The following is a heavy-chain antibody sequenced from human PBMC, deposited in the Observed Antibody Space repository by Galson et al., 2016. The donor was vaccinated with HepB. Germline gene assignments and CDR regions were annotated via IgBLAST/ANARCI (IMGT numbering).Heavy chain of an antibody. V-gene: IGHV3-9*01. CDR1: GFTFDDYA. D-gene: IGHD6-19*01. J-gene: IGHJ4*02. Sequence: SLRLSCAASGFTFDDYAMHWVRQPPGKGLEWVSGITWNSATIGSADSVKGRFTISRDNAKNSLYLQMNSLRPEDTALYYCARDMSQWLKQPSDYWGQGTLVTVSS. CDR2: ITWNSATI. CDR3: ARDMSQWLKQPSDY.